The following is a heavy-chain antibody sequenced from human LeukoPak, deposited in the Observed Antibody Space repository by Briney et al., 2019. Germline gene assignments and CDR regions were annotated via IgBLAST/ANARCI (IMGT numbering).Heavy chain of an antibody. J-gene: IGHJ3*02. CDR2: ISAYNGNT. CDR3: ARGRLEAMWELLPYEAFDI. Sequence: GASVKVSCKASGYTFTSYGISWVRQAPGQGLEWMGWISAYNGNTNYAQKLQGRVTMTTDTSTSTAYMELSSLRSEDTAVYYCARGRLEAMWELLPYEAFDIWGQGTMVTVSS. CDR1: GYTFTSYG. V-gene: IGHV1-18*01. D-gene: IGHD1-26*01.